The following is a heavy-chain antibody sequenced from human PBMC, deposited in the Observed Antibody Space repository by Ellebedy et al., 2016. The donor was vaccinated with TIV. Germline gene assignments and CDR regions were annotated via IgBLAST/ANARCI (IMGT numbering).Heavy chain of an antibody. CDR1: GFTVSSNY. D-gene: IGHD6-13*01. J-gene: IGHJ4*02. V-gene: IGHV3-66*01. Sequence: GESLKISCGGSGFTVSSNYMSWVRQAPGKGLEWVSVIYTDGTTYYADSVKGRFTISRDSSKNTVYLQMNSLRAEDTAVYYCARDRYRSTWYGYWGQGTLVTVSS. CDR2: IYTDGTT. CDR3: ARDRYRSTWYGY.